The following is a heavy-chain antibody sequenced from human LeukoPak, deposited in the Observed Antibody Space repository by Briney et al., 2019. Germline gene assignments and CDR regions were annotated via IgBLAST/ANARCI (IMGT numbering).Heavy chain of an antibody. CDR3: ARVRILTGFLNRNVYFDY. V-gene: IGHV1-18*01. CDR1: GYTFTSYG. CDR2: ISAYNGNT. Sequence: ASAKVSCKASGYTFTSYGISWVRQAPGQGLEWMGWISAYNGNTNYAQKLQGRVTMTTDTSTSTAYMELRSLRSDDTAVYYCARVRILTGFLNRNVYFDYWGQGTLVTVSS. D-gene: IGHD3-9*01. J-gene: IGHJ4*02.